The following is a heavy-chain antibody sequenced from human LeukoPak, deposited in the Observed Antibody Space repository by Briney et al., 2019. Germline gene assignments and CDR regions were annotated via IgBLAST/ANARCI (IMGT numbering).Heavy chain of an antibody. D-gene: IGHD2-2*01. Sequence: GASVKVSCTASGYTFTGYYIHWVRQAPGQGLEWMGRINPSSGGTNYAQKFQGRVTLTRDTSINTAYLELSSLRSDDTAMYYCVGRLGYCSSGNCPSPWGQGTMVTVSS. J-gene: IGHJ3*01. CDR1: GYTFTGYY. CDR3: VGRLGYCSSGNCPSP. CDR2: INPSSGGT. V-gene: IGHV1-2*06.